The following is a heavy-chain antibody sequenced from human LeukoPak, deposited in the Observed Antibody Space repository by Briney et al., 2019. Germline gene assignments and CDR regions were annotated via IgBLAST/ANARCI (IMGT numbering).Heavy chain of an antibody. Sequence: GGSLRLSCAASGFTFSNYAMSWVRRAPGRGLEWVSGISGGGVSTYYADSVKGRFTISRDNSKNTLYLQMNSLRAEDTAVYYCAKDIFRAFDIWGQGTMVTVSS. V-gene: IGHV3-23*01. CDR3: AKDIFRAFDI. CDR2: ISGGGVST. CDR1: GFTFSNYA. J-gene: IGHJ3*02.